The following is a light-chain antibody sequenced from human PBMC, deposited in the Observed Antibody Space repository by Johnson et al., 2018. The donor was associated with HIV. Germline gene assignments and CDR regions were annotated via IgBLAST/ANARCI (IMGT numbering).Light chain of an antibody. Sequence: QSVLTQPPSVSAAPGQKVTISCSGSNSNIGNNYVSWYQHLPGTAPKLLIYDNDQRPSGIPDRFSASKSGTSATLDITGLQTGDGADYYCGAWESSLSMYVFGSGTKVTVL. CDR1: NSNIGNNY. V-gene: IGLV1-51*01. CDR2: DND. J-gene: IGLJ1*01. CDR3: GAWESSLSMYV.